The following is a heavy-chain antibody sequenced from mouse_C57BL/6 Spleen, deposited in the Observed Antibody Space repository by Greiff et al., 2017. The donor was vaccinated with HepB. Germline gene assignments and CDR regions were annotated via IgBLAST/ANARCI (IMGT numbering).Heavy chain of an antibody. CDR3: ARLSTETFWYFDV. D-gene: IGHD4-1*02. Sequence: EVKLQESGPELVKPGASVKISCKASGYSFTDYNMNWVKQSNGKSLEWIGVINPNYGTTSYNQKFKGTATLTVDQSSSTAYMQLNSLTSEDSAVYYCARLSTETFWYFDVWGTGTTVTVSS. J-gene: IGHJ1*03. V-gene: IGHV1-39*01. CDR2: INPNYGTT. CDR1: GYSFTDYN.